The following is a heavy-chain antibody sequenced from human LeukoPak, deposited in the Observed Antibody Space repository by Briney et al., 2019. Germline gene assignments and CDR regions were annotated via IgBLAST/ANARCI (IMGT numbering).Heavy chain of an antibody. CDR1: GFTFSDTW. V-gene: IGHV3-15*01. J-gene: IGHJ4*02. Sequence: SGGSLRLSCRASGFTFSDTWMSWVRQAPGKGLEWVGRIKSKTDGATRDYAAPVKGRFTISRDDSKDTLFLLMNRLKAEDTAVYFCTTAGGKPYYYGTYDYFDNWGQGTLVTVSS. CDR3: TTAGGKPYYYGTYDYFDN. CDR2: IKSKTDGATR. D-gene: IGHD3-10*01.